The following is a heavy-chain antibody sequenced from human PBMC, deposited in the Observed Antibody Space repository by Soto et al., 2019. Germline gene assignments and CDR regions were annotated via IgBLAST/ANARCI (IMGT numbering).Heavy chain of an antibody. Sequence: GESLKISCRTSGTNYWIAWVRQRPGKGLEWLGIIYPGDSDTRYSPSFQGQVTISADKSINTTYLRWSTLKASDSGIYFCARGYYSXWSGPLDYWGQGTLVTVSS. CDR3: ARGYYSXWSGPLDY. J-gene: IGHJ4*02. D-gene: IGHD3-3*01. V-gene: IGHV5-51*01. CDR1: GTNYW. CDR2: IYPGDSDT.